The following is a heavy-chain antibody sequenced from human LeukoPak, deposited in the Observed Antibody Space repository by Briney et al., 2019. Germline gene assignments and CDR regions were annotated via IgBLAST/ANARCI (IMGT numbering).Heavy chain of an antibody. J-gene: IGHJ3*02. Sequence: PSQTLSLTCTVSGGSISSGGHYWSWIRQHPGKGLEWIGYIYYSGSTYYNPSLKSRVTISVDTSKNQFSLKLSSVTAADTAVYYCARAGPSGYYDSSGYYPDAFDIWGQGTMVTVSS. CDR1: GGSISSGGHY. D-gene: IGHD3-22*01. V-gene: IGHV4-31*03. CDR3: ARAGPSGYYDSSGYYPDAFDI. CDR2: IYYSGST.